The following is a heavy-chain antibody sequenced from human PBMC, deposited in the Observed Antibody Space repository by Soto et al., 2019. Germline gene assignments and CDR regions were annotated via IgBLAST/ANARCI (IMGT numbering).Heavy chain of an antibody. J-gene: IGHJ4*02. Sequence: GGSLRLSCAASGFTFSSYAMSWVRQAPGKGLEWVSAISGSGGSTYYEDSVKGRFTISRDNSKNTLYLQMNSLSAEDTAVYYCAKDSIYEYVWGNYRQDYWGQGTLVTVSS. CDR1: GFTFSSYA. CDR3: AKDSIYEYVWGNYRQDY. D-gene: IGHD3-16*02. CDR2: ISGSGGST. V-gene: IGHV3-23*01.